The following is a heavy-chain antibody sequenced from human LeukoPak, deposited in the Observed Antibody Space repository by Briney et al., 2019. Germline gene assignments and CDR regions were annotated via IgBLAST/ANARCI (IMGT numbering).Heavy chain of an antibody. CDR3: ARDSLNSIAAAGTRYYGMDV. V-gene: IGHV4-31*03. D-gene: IGHD6-13*01. CDR2: IYYSGST. J-gene: IGHJ6*02. Sequence: PSETLSLTCTVSGGSISSGGCYWSWIRQHPGKGLEWIGYIYYSGSTYYNPSLKSRVTISVDTSKNQFSLKLSSVTAADTAVYYCARDSLNSIAAAGTRYYGMDVWGQGTTVTVSS. CDR1: GGSISSGGCY.